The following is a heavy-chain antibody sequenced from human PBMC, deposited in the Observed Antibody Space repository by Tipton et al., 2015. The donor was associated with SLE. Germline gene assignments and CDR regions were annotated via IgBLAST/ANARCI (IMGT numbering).Heavy chain of an antibody. J-gene: IGHJ4*02. CDR1: GGSISPYY. CDR3: ARTQYTFGGVIAPFDY. D-gene: IGHD3-16*02. CDR2: INHSGST. V-gene: IGHV4-34*01. Sequence: TLSLTCTVSGGSISPYYWSWIRQPPGKGLEWIGEINHSGSTNYNPSLKSRVTISVDTSKNQFSLKLSSVTAADTAVYYCARTQYTFGGVIAPFDYWGQGTLVTVSS.